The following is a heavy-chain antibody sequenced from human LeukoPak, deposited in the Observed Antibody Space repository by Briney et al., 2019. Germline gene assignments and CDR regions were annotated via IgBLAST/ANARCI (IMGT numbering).Heavy chain of an antibody. J-gene: IGHJ4*02. CDR1: SYTFTNYG. D-gene: IGHD1-7*01. V-gene: IGHV1-18*01. CDR2: ISAYNGNS. Sequence: ASVKVSCKASSYTFTNYGLSWVRQAPGRGLEWMGWISAYNGNSNYAQKFRGRVTLTTDTSTSTAYMELRSLTSDDTAIYYCARDAGNYKQVFDYWGQGTLVTVSS. CDR3: ARDAGNYKQVFDY.